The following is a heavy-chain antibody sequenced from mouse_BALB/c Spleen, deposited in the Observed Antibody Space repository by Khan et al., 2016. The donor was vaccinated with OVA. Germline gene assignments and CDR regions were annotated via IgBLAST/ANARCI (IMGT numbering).Heavy chain of an antibody. CDR2: ISYSGRT. V-gene: IGHV3-2*02. CDR3: ARSVTITTVVAADFDY. D-gene: IGHD1-1*01. CDR1: GYSITSDYA. J-gene: IGHJ2*01. Sequence: EVQLQESGPGLVKSSQSLSLTCSVPGYSITSDYAWNWIRQFPGNKLEWMGYISYSGRTSHNPSLKSRISITRETSKNQFFLQLNSVTTEDTATYYCARSVTITTVVAADFDYWGQGTTLSVSS.